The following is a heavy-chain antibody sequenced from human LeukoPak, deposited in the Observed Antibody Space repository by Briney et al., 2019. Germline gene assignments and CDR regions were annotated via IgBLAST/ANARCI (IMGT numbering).Heavy chain of an antibody. CDR3: AKDRTTSSRIFDY. Sequence: GGSLRLSCAASGFTFSSYTMNWVRQAPGKGLEWVSGFTSGGSTYYADSVKGRFTISRDNSKNTLYLQMNSLSAEDTAVYYCAKDRTTSSRIFDYWGQGTLVTVSS. D-gene: IGHD1-1*01. V-gene: IGHV3-23*01. CDR2: FTSGGST. CDR1: GFTFSSYT. J-gene: IGHJ4*02.